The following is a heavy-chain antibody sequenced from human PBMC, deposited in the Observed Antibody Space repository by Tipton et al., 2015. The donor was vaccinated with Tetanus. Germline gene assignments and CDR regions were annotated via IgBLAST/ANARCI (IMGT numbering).Heavy chain of an antibody. CDR2: IKPDGSDK. J-gene: IGHJ4*02. D-gene: IGHD4/OR15-4a*01. V-gene: IGHV3-7*01. CDR3: FGGDYLG. CDR1: GFRFSDYW. Sequence: SLRLSCAASGFRFSDYWMNWVCQAPGKGLEWVANIKPDGSDKYYSDSVKGRLTISRDNAKNSVSLQMSGLRAEDTATYYCFGGDYLGWGQGTLVIVSS.